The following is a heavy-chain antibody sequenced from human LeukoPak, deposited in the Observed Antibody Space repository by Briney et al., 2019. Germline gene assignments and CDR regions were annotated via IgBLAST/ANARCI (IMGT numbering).Heavy chain of an antibody. J-gene: IGHJ4*02. V-gene: IGHV3-53*05. D-gene: IGHD3-10*01. CDR2: IYSDGGT. Sequence: PGGSLRLSCAASGFTVSSNYMSWVRQAPGKGLDWVSVIYSDGGTYYADSVKGRFTISRDNSKNTLYLQMGSLRAEDMAVYYCAGGLRSGSYYNEIDYWGQGTLVTVSS. CDR1: GFTVSSNY. CDR3: AGGLRSGSYYNEIDY.